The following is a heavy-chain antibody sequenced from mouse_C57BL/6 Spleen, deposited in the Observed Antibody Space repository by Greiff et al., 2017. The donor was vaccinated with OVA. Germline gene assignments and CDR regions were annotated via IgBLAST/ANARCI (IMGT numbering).Heavy chain of an antibody. CDR2: IDPSDSYT. CDR1: GYTFTSYW. CDR3: APTRRGAMDY. V-gene: IGHV1-50*01. D-gene: IGHD1-3*01. Sequence: QVQLQQPGAELVKPGASVKLSCKASGYTFTSYWMPWVNQRPGQGLEWIGEIDPSDSYTNYNQKFKGKSTLSVGTSSSTAYMQLSSLTSEDSAVYYCAPTRRGAMDYWGQGTSVTVSS. J-gene: IGHJ4*01.